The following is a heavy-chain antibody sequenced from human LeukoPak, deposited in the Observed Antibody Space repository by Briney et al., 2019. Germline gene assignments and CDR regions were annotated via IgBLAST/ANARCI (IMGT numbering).Heavy chain of an antibody. D-gene: IGHD5-18*01. CDR3: ARVDTAMITLSVFDY. Sequence: GGSLRLSCAASGFTYNYYTIHWVRQAPGKGLEWVAVVSYDGSNKYYAGSVTGRFTISRDNSKNTLYLQMNSLRAEDTAIYYCARVDTAMITLSVFDYWGQGTLVAVSS. CDR1: GFTYNYYT. J-gene: IGHJ4*02. V-gene: IGHV3-30*01. CDR2: VSYDGSNK.